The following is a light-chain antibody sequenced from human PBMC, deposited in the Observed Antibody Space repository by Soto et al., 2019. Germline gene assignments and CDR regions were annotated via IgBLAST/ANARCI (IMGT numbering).Light chain of an antibody. CDR1: QSVSDK. V-gene: IGKV3-15*01. CDR2: HAS. CDR3: QQYNNWPPWT. Sequence: EIVMTQSPATVSVSPGERATLSCRASQSVSDKLAWYQQKPGQAPRLLIYHASARATGIPARFSGSGSGTEFTLTISGLQSKDVAVYYCQQYNNWPPWTFGQGTKVEIK. J-gene: IGKJ1*01.